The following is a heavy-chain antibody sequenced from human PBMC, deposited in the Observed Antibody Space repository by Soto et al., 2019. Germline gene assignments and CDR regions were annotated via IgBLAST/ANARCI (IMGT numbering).Heavy chain of an antibody. CDR1: GGSITSSSYY. D-gene: IGHD3-22*01. CDR3: ARLVYESSGYRQG. Sequence: QLQLQESGPGLVKPSETLSLTCTVSGGSITSSSYYWGWIRQPPGKGLEWIGSIYYSGSTYYNQSLKRRVTISVDTSKNQFSLKLSSVTAADTAVYYCARLVYESSGYRQGWGQGTLVTVSS. V-gene: IGHV4-39*01. J-gene: IGHJ4*02. CDR2: IYYSGST.